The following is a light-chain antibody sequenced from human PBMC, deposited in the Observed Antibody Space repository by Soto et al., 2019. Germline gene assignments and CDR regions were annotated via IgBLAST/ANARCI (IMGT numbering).Light chain of an antibody. CDR1: QSVSSSY. CDR3: QQYGNSPPNT. Sequence: EIVLTQSPGTLSLSPGERATLSCRASQSVSSSYLAWYHQKPGQAPRLLIYGASSRATGIPDRFSGSGSGTDFTLTISRLEPEDFAVYFCQQYGNSPPNTFGQGTKGELK. V-gene: IGKV3-20*01. CDR2: GAS. J-gene: IGKJ2*01.